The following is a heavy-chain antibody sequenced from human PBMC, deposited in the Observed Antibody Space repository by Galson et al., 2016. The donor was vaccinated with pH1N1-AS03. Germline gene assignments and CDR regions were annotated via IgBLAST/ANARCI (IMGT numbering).Heavy chain of an antibody. Sequence: SLRLSCAASGFTFSSYAMHWVRQAPGQGLEYVSAISGNGYSPYYANSVKGRFTISRDNSKSTLFLQMGSLRPEDMAVYYCARGPVAYSNYWFPPPDYWGQGTLVTVSS. CDR3: ARGPVAYSNYWFPPPDY. D-gene: IGHD6-13*01. V-gene: IGHV3-64*01. J-gene: IGHJ4*02. CDR1: GFTFSSYA. CDR2: ISGNGYSP.